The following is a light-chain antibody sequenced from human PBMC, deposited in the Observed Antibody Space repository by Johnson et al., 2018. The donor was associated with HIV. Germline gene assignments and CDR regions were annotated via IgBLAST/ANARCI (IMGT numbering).Light chain of an antibody. CDR3: GTWDSSLSKV. V-gene: IGLV1-51*02. Sequence: QSVLTQPPSVSAAPGQKVTISCSGSSSNIGNNYVSWYQQLPGTAPKLLIYENNKRPSGIPDRFSGSKSGPSATLGITGLPTGDEADYYCGTWDSSLSKVFGTGTKVTVL. CDR2: ENN. J-gene: IGLJ1*01. CDR1: SSNIGNNY.